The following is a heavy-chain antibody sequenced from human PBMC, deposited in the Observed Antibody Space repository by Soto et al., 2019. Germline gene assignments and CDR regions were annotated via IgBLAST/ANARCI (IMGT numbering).Heavy chain of an antibody. CDR1: GYTFTSYG. V-gene: IGHV1-18*01. CDR3: ARARTLKRYYYYYGMDV. J-gene: IGHJ6*02. CDR2: ISAYNGNT. Sequence: GASVKVSCKASGYTFTSYGISWVRQAPGQGLEWMGWISAYNGNTNYAQKLQGRVTMTTDTSTSTAYMELRSLRSDDTAVYYCARARTLKRYYYYYGMDVWGQGTTVTVSS.